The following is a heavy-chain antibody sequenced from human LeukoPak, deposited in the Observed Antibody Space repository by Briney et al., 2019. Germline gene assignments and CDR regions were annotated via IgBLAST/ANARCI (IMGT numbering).Heavy chain of an antibody. CDR3: ARGKRWDSSSRTSYYYDMDV. Sequence: SETLSLTCAVYGGSFSGYYWSWIRQPPGKGLEWIGEINHSGSTNYNPSLKSRVTISVDTSKKQFSLKVSSVTAADPAVYYCARGKRWDSSSRTSYYYDMDVWGKGTTVTVSS. CDR2: INHSGST. V-gene: IGHV4-34*01. D-gene: IGHD6-13*01. CDR1: GGSFSGYY. J-gene: IGHJ6*04.